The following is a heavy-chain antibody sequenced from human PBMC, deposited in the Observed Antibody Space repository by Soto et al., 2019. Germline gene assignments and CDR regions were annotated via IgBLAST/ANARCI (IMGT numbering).Heavy chain of an antibody. J-gene: IGHJ4*02. CDR3: AQDGRSGSVTRPDH. CDR1: GGSFSGYY. CDR2: INHSGST. Sequence: GTLSLTCAVYGGSFSGYYWSGIRQPPGKGLEWIGEINHSGSTNYNPSLKSRVTISRDNSKNTLNLQMNSLRVEDSAMYYCAQDGRSGSVTRPDHWGQGTLVTVSS. V-gene: IGHV4-34*01. D-gene: IGHD1-26*01.